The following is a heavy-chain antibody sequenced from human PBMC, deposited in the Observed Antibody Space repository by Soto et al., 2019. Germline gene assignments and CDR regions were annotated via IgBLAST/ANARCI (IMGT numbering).Heavy chain of an antibody. CDR3: ARAGVVAATHDAFDI. Sequence: SVKVSCKASGGTFSSYAISWVRQAPGQGLEWMGGIIPIFGTANYAQKFQGRVTITADESTSTAYIELSSLRSEDTAVYYCARAGVVAATHDAFDIWGQGTMVTVSS. CDR1: GGTFSSYA. D-gene: IGHD2-15*01. CDR2: IIPIFGTA. V-gene: IGHV1-69*13. J-gene: IGHJ3*02.